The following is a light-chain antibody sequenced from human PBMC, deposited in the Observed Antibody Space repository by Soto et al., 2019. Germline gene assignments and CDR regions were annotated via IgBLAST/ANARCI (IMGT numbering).Light chain of an antibody. CDR1: TSDVADFNY. Sequence: QSALTQPASVSGSPGQSITISCTGTTSDVADFNYVSWYQHHPGNAPKLIIYAASNRPPGVSNRFSGSKSGNTASLTISGLQAEDEGEYYCCSYAAYNYVFGTGTKLT. CDR3: CSYAAYNYV. J-gene: IGLJ1*01. CDR2: AAS. V-gene: IGLV2-14*01.